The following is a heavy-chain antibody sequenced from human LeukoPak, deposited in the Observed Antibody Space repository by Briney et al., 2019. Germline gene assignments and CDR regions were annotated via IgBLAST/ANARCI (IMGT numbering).Heavy chain of an antibody. V-gene: IGHV3-7*04. CDR1: GFTFSSYW. CDR3: VRSSGLFDY. CDR2: IKQDGSEK. J-gene: IGHJ4*02. D-gene: IGHD2-15*01. Sequence: GGSLILSCAASGFTFSSYWMTWVRQAPGKGLEWVTNIKQDGSEKYYVDSVKGRFTISRDNAKNMLYLQMNSLRVEDTAVYYCVRSSGLFDYWGQGTLVTVSS.